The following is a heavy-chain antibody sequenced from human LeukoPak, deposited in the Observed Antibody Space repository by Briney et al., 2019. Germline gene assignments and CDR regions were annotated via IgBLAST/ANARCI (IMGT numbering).Heavy chain of an antibody. V-gene: IGHV3-7*03. Sequence: PGGSLRLSCEASGFTFNTFRMTWIRQAPGKGLEWLANINQDGDEKYYVDSVKGRFTISRDNVKNSLYLQMNSVRAEDTAMYYCARPDGWLAPTYWGQGTLVTVSS. CDR2: INQDGDEK. CDR1: GFTFNTFR. J-gene: IGHJ4*02. D-gene: IGHD3-22*01. CDR3: ARPDGWLAPTY.